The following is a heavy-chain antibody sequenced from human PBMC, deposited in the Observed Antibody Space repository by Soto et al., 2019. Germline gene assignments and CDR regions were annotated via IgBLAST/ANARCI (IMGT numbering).Heavy chain of an antibody. D-gene: IGHD3-3*01. CDR1: GFTFSSYA. CDR3: ARDYYDFWSGYSPPSFYYYYGMDV. Sequence: GGSLRLSCAASGFTFSSYAMSWVRQAPGKGLEWVSGISWNSGSIGYADSVKGRFTISRDNAKNTLYLQMNSLRAEDTAVYYCARDYYDFWSGYSPPSFYYYYGMDVWGQGTTVTVSS. J-gene: IGHJ6*02. CDR2: ISWNSGSI. V-gene: IGHV3-20*04.